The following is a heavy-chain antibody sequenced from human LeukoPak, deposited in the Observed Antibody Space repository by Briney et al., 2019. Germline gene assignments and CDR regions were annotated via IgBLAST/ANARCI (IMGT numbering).Heavy chain of an antibody. Sequence: ASVKVSCKASGYTLTSYGISWVRQAPGQGLEWMGWISAYNGNTNYAQKLQGRVTMTTDTSTSTAYMELRSLRSDDTAVYYCALGQWLGRGTEYFQHWGQGTLVTVSS. CDR2: ISAYNGNT. D-gene: IGHD6-19*01. V-gene: IGHV1-18*01. J-gene: IGHJ1*01. CDR1: GYTLTSYG. CDR3: ALGQWLGRGTEYFQH.